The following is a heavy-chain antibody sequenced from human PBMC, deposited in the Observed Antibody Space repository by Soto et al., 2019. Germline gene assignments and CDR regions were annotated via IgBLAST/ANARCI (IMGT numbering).Heavy chain of an antibody. CDR3: ARGPTLHYDFWSGHPGYYMDV. Sequence: SETLSLTCTVSGGSIISYYWSWILQPPWKGLEWIGYIYYSGSTNYNPSLKSRVTISVDTSKNQFSLKLSSVTAADTAVYYCARGPTLHYDFWSGHPGYYMDVWGKGTTVTVSS. V-gene: IGHV4-59*01. CDR1: GGSIISYY. CDR2: IYYSGST. D-gene: IGHD3-3*01. J-gene: IGHJ6*03.